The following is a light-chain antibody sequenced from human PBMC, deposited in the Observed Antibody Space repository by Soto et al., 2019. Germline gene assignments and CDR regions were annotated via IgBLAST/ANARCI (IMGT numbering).Light chain of an antibody. Sequence: QSVLTPPPSVSAAPGQKVTISCSGSSSNIGNNYVSWYQQLPGTAPKLLIYDNNTRPSGIPDRFSGSKSGTSATLGITGLQTGDEADYYCGTWDSSLSAGVFGGGTQLTVL. CDR2: DNN. CDR3: GTWDSSLSAGV. J-gene: IGLJ2*01. CDR1: SSNIGNNY. V-gene: IGLV1-51*01.